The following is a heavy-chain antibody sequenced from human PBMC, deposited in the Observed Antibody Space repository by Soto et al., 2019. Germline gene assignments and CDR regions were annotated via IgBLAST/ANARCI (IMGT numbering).Heavy chain of an antibody. J-gene: IGHJ6*02. V-gene: IGHV4-30-4*01. CDR3: ARDDYRKKDRSRVPYYYYGMDV. CDR2: IYYSGST. D-gene: IGHD4-4*01. CDR1: GGSISSGDYY. Sequence: SETLSLTCTVSGGSISSGDYYWSWIRQPPGKGLEWIGYIYYSGSTYYNPSLKSRVTISVDTSKNQFSLKLSSVTAADTAVYYCARDDYRKKDRSRVPYYYYGMDVWGQGTTVTVSS.